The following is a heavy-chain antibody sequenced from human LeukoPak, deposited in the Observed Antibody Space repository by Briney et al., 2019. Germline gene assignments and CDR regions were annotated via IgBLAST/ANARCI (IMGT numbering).Heavy chain of an antibody. CDR2: ISGSGGST. CDR1: GFTFSSYS. CDR3: ARDSGYDFYFDY. D-gene: IGHD5-12*01. V-gene: IGHV3-23*01. Sequence: GGSLRLSCAASGFTFSSYSMNWVRQAPGKGLEWVSAISGSGGSTYYADSVKGRFTISRDNSKNTLYLQMNSLRAEDTAVYYCARDSGYDFYFDYWGQGTLVTVSS. J-gene: IGHJ4*02.